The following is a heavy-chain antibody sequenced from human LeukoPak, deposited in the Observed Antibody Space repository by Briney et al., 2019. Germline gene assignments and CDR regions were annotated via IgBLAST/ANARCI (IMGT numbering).Heavy chain of an antibody. Sequence: ASVKVSCTASGYTFTSYDINWVRQATGQGLEWMGWMNPNSGNTGYAQKFQGRVTITRNTSISTAYMELSSLRSEDTAVYYCASSSWSFSAAFDIWGQGTMVTVSS. CDR1: GYTFTSYD. V-gene: IGHV1-8*03. CDR2: MNPNSGNT. CDR3: ASSSWSFSAAFDI. D-gene: IGHD6-13*01. J-gene: IGHJ3*02.